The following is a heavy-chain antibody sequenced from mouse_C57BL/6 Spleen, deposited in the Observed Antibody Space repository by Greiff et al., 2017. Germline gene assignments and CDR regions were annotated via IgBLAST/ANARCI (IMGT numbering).Heavy chain of an antibody. J-gene: IGHJ2*01. V-gene: IGHV1-63*01. CDR3: DRGGTYCRGDYFDY. D-gene: IGHD3-3*01. Sequence: QVQLPQSGAELVRPGTSVKMSCKASGYNFNNYCIGWAKQRPGHGLEWIGDIYPGGGYTTYNEKFKGKAPLTADKSSIPAYIQFSSLTSEDTASYYCDRGGTYCRGDYFDYWGQGTTLTVSS. CDR1: GYNFNNYC. CDR2: IYPGGGYT.